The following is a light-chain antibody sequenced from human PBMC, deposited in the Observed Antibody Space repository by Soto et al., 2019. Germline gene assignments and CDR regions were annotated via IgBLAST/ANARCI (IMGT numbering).Light chain of an antibody. J-gene: IGKJ4*01. CDR3: QHGYSTPLT. V-gene: IGKV1-39*01. CDR2: AAS. CDR1: QSISTY. Sequence: DIQMPQSPSSLSASVGDRVTITCRASQSISTYLHWYQQKPGKAPNLLIYAASTLQSGVPSRFSGSGSGTDFTLTISSLQPEDVATYFCQHGYSTPLTFGGWTKVDIK.